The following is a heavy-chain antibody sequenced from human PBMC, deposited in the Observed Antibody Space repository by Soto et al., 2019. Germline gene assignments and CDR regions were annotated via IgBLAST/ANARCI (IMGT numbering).Heavy chain of an antibody. CDR2: IWYDGSNK. CDR1: GFTFSSYG. V-gene: IGHV3-33*01. J-gene: IGHJ6*02. Sequence: WGSLRLSCAASGFTFSSYGMHWVRQAPGKGLEWVAVIWYDGSNKYYADSVKGRFTISRDNSKNTLYLQMNSLRAEDTAVYYCARDREDQLLFYYYYYGTEVWGQGNTVTVSS. CDR3: ARDREDQLLFYYYYYGTEV. D-gene: IGHD2-2*01.